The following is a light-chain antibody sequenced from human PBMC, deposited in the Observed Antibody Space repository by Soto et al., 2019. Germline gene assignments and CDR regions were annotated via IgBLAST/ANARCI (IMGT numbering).Light chain of an antibody. V-gene: IGKV3-15*01. CDR2: GAS. J-gene: IGKJ1*01. CDR3: QQYDDWPTT. CDR1: QSVSSN. Sequence: EILMTQSPATLSVSPGERATLSCRASQSVSSNLAWYQQKLGQAPRLLIYGASTRATGVPARFSGSGSGTEFTLTISSLQSEDFAVYYCQQYDDWPTTFGQGTEVDIK.